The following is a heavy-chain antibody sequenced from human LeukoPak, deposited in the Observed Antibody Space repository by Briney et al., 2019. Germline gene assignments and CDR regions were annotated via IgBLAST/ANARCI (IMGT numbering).Heavy chain of an antibody. CDR1: GLSFSGAW. D-gene: IGHD3-9*01. CDR2: IRSRNEGETA. Sequence: GGSLRLSCAASGLSFSGAWMTWVRQCPVKGLEWVGLIRSRNEGETAAYAAPVRGRFIISRDDSRKTIYLQMNSLKTEDTAVYYCNTDINTIYDNVYWGQGTLVTVSS. V-gene: IGHV3-15*01. J-gene: IGHJ4*02. CDR3: NTDINTIYDNVY.